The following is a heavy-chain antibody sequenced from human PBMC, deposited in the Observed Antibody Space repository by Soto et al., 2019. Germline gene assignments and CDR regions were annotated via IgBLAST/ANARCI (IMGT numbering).Heavy chain of an antibody. CDR3: ASRLRRGSYYDILTRYYRFPYFDY. Sequence: SETLSLTCTVSGGSISSGDYYWSWIRQPPGKGLEWIGYIYYSGSTYYNPSLKSRVTISVDTSKNQFSLKLSSVTASDTAVYYCASRLRRGSYYDILTRYYRFPYFDYWGQGTLVTVST. J-gene: IGHJ4*02. V-gene: IGHV4-30-4*01. CDR1: GGSISSGDYY. CDR2: IYYSGST. D-gene: IGHD3-9*01.